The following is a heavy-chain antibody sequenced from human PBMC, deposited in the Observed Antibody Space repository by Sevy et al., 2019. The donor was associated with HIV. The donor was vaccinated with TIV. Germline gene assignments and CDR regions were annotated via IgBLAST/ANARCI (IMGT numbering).Heavy chain of an antibody. J-gene: IGHJ5*02. CDR1: GFSFSRYF. Sequence: GGSLRLSCAASGFSFSRYFMHWVRQAPGEGLVWVSHINSDGSTTNYADSVEGRFIVSRDNAKKTLYLELHSLRVEDTATYYCARDTLGYGGNPNLDLDLWGQGTLVTVSS. V-gene: IGHV3-74*01. CDR2: INSDGSTT. D-gene: IGHD4-17*01. CDR3: ARDTLGYGGNPNLDLDL.